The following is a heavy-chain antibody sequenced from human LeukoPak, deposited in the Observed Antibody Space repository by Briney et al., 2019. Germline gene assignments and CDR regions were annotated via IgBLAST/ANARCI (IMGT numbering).Heavy chain of an antibody. CDR1: GYTFTSYD. D-gene: IGHD3-10*01. CDR3: ARRLSGSGSQITY. CDR2: MNLNSGNT. Sequence: ASVKVSCKASGYTFTSYDINWVRQATGQGLEWMGWMNLNSGNTGYAQKFQGRVTMTRNTSISTAYMELSSLRSEDTAVYYCARRLSGSGSQITYWGQGTLVTVSS. V-gene: IGHV1-8*01. J-gene: IGHJ4*02.